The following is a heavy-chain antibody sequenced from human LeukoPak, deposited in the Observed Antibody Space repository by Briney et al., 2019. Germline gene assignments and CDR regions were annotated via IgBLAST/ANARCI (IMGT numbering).Heavy chain of an antibody. V-gene: IGHV4-34*01. CDR3: ARLVRRGYCSSTSCAPVQ. CDR1: GGSFSGYY. CDR2: INHSGST. D-gene: IGHD2-2*01. Sequence: SETLSLTCAVYGGSFSGYYWSWIRQPPGKGLEWIGEINHSGSTNYNPSLKSRVTISVDTSKNQFSLKLSSVTAADTAVYYCARLVRRGYCSSTSCAPVQWGQGTLVTVSS. J-gene: IGHJ4*02.